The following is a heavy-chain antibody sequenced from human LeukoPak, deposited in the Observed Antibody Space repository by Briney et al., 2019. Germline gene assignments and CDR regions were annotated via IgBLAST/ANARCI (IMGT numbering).Heavy chain of an antibody. D-gene: IGHD3-22*01. V-gene: IGHV1-8*01. J-gene: IGHJ6*03. CDR2: MNPNSGNT. CDR1: GYTFTSYD. Sequence: GPSVKVSCKASGYTFTSYDINWVRQATGHGLEWMGWMNPNSGNTGYAQKFQGRVTMTRNTSISTAYMELSSLRSEDTAVYYCARDMYYYDSSGYAAYYMDVWGKGTTVTVSS. CDR3: ARDMYYYDSSGYAAYYMDV.